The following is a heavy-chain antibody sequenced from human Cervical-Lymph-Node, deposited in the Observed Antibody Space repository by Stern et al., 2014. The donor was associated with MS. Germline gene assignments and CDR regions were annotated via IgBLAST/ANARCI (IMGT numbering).Heavy chain of an antibody. V-gene: IGHV5-51*01. Sequence: EVQLVQSGAEVKKPWGSLQISCKGSGYIFTNYWIGWVRQMPGKGLDWMGIGYPGDSVTKSSPSFQCQFTISADKSINTAYLQWSSLKAADTAIYYCARHLIGYCSGASCFTPPDNWGQGTLVTVSS. J-gene: IGHJ4*02. CDR2: GYPGDSVT. CDR3: ARHLIGYCSGASCFTPPDN. D-gene: IGHD2-2*02. CDR1: GYIFTNYW.